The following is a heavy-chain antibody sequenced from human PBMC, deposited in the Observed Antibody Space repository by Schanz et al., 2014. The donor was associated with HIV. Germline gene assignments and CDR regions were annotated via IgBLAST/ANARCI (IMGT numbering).Heavy chain of an antibody. D-gene: IGHD1-26*01. V-gene: IGHV3-48*02. J-gene: IGHJ4*02. Sequence: EVRLVESGGTSVQPGGSLRLSCAASGFTFSTYRMNWVRQAPGKGLEWVSYISSSSTTRHYADSVKGRFTISRDNAKNSLSLQMNSLRDEDTAVYYCARGSYHFDYWGQGTLVPVSS. CDR3: ARGSYHFDY. CDR1: GFTFSTYR. CDR2: ISSSSTTR.